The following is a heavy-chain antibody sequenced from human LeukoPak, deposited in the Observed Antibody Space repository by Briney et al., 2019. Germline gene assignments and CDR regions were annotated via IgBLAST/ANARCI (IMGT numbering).Heavy chain of an antibody. V-gene: IGHV3-23*01. Sequence: GGSLRLSCAASGFTFSSNAMSWVRQAPGKGLEWVSAISGSGGSTYYADSVKGRFTISRDNSKNTLYLQMNSLRAEDTAVYYCAKARGYGSGSPSIYYFDCWGQGTLVTVSS. CDR1: GFTFSSNA. D-gene: IGHD3-10*01. CDR2: ISGSGGST. J-gene: IGHJ4*02. CDR3: AKARGYGSGSPSIYYFDC.